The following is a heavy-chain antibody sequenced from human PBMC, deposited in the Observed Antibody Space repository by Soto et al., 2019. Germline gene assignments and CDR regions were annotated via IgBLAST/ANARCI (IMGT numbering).Heavy chain of an antibody. CDR2: INPNGGGT. D-gene: IGHD6-13*01. CDR1: GYVFTNYF. CDR3: AREVGSNSWYYYYGMDV. J-gene: IGHJ6*02. Sequence: QVQLVQSGAEVKKPGASVKVSCKASGYVFTNYFMHWVRQAPGQGLEWMEIINPNGGGTSYAQKFEGRVTMTRDSATSTVYMDLSSLRSEDTALYFGAREVGSNSWYYYYGMDVWGQGTSVTVSS. V-gene: IGHV1-46*01.